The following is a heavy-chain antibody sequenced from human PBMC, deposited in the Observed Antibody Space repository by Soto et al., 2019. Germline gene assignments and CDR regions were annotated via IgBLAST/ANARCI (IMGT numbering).Heavy chain of an antibody. CDR1: GYTFTGYY. Sequence: ASVKVSCKASGYTFTGYYVHWVREAPGQGLEWMGWINPETGGTSYAQKFQGRVTLSRDTSINTAYLELSSLRFDDAAVYFCARERFQVISDGMDVWGQGTTVTVSS. CDR2: INPETGGT. D-gene: IGHD2-21*01. V-gene: IGHV1-2*02. CDR3: ARERFQVISDGMDV. J-gene: IGHJ6*02.